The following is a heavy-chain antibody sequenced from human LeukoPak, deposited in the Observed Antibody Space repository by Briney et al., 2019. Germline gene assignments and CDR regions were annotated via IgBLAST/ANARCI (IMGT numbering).Heavy chain of an antibody. J-gene: IGHJ5*02. CDR3: ARDLETLAARNELIWSNWIDP. D-gene: IGHD6-6*01. CDR1: GFTFKHFA. Sequence: PGGSLRLSCAASGFTFKHFAMHWVRQAPGKGLEWVAVISYDGNNKYHADSVKGRLTISRDNSKNTLYLQMNSLRGDDTAMYYCARDLETLAARNELIWSNWIDPWGQGTLVTVSS. CDR2: ISYDGNNK. V-gene: IGHV3-30-3*01.